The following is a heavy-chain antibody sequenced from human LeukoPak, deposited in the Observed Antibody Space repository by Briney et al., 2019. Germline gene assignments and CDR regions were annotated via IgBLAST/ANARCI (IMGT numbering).Heavy chain of an antibody. V-gene: IGHV3-7*01. J-gene: IGHJ4*02. CDR3: VREEGIDGSGYYYVLGY. Sequence: GGSLRLSCAASGFTFSRYWMSWVRQAPGKGLEWAANINHDGSEKHYVDSVKGRFTISRDNAKNSLYLQMNSLSAEDTAAYYCVREEGIDGSGYYYVLGYWGQGTLVTVSS. D-gene: IGHD3-22*01. CDR1: GFTFSRYW. CDR2: INHDGSEK.